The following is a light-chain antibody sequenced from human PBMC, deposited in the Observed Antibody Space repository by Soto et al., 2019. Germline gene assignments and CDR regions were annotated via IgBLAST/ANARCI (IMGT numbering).Light chain of an antibody. CDR1: QSISPN. CDR2: DTS. V-gene: IGKV3-20*01. CDR3: QQYGTSEII. J-gene: IGKJ5*01. Sequence: EILMTQSPATLSVSPGERATLSCRASQSISPNVAWYQQRPGQAPRLLIYDTSSRATGIPDRFSGSGSGTDFTLTIRRLEPEDFAVFFCQQYGTSEIIFGQGTRLEIK.